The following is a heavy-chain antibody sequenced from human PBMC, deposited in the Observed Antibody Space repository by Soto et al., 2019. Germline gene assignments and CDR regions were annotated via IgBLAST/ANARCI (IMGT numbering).Heavy chain of an antibody. CDR3: ARDLRFSSTNYFDF. CDR2: IDSSSDYT. J-gene: IGHJ4*02. D-gene: IGHD2-8*01. Sequence: QVQLVESGGGLVKPGGSLRLSCTASGFLFTDYYMSWIRQPPGKGLEWLAYIDSSSDYTNSADSVKGRFTISRDNAKNSVFLQMNNLRADDTAVYYCARDLRFSSTNYFDFWGRGTLVTVSS. CDR1: GFLFTDYY. V-gene: IGHV3-11*06.